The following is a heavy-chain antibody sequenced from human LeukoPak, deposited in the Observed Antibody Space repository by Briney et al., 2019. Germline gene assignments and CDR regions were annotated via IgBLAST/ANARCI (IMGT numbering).Heavy chain of an antibody. CDR1: GFTFSSYW. V-gene: IGHV3-7*01. D-gene: IGHD1-14*01. Sequence: GGSLRLSCAVSGFTFSSYWMSWVRQAPGKGLECVANINEDGSEKYYVDPVKGRFSISRDNAKNSLYLQMNSLRAEDTAVYYCATTTHFDYWGQGILVTVSS. CDR2: INEDGSEK. J-gene: IGHJ4*02. CDR3: ATTTHFDY.